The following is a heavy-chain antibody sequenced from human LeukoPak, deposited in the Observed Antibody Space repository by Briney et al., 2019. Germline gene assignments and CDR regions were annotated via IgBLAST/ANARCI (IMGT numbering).Heavy chain of an antibody. Sequence: GGSLRLSCVASGFPFSETAMTWVRQAPGKGLEWLSVITRGGSPYYADSVKSRFTISRDNARNTVYLQLNSLRNEDTALYYCAKEHLKYANDNRGSFDYWGQGTLVTVSS. D-gene: IGHD3-22*01. V-gene: IGHV3-23*01. CDR2: ITRGGSP. CDR1: GFPFSETA. CDR3: AKEHLKYANDNRGSFDY. J-gene: IGHJ4*02.